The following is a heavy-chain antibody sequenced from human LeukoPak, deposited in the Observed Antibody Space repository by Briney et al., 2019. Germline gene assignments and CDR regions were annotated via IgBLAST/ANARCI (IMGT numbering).Heavy chain of an antibody. Sequence: AGGSLRLSCAASGFTFSDFAMTWVRQVPGKGLEWVAAVNGGGDITNHADSVKGRFTISRDNSKSMVYLQMNSLRAEDTAVYYCAKISGWPNWFDPWGQGTLVTVSS. D-gene: IGHD6-19*01. CDR2: VNGGGDIT. CDR1: GFTFSDFA. CDR3: AKISGWPNWFDP. J-gene: IGHJ5*02. V-gene: IGHV3-23*01.